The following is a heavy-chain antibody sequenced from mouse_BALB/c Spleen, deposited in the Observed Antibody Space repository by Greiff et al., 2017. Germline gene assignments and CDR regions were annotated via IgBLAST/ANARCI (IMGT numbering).Heavy chain of an antibody. CDR1: GFTFTDYY. D-gene: IGHD2-14*01. CDR3: ARDHRYDGAY. V-gene: IGHV7-3*02. J-gene: IGHJ3*01. CDR2: IRNKANGYTT. Sequence: DVMLVESGGGLVQPGGSLRLSCATSGFTFTDYYMSWVRQPPGKALEWLGFIRNKANGYTTEYSASVKGRFTISRDNSQSILYLQMNTLRAEDSATYYCARDHRYDGAYWGQGTLVTVSA.